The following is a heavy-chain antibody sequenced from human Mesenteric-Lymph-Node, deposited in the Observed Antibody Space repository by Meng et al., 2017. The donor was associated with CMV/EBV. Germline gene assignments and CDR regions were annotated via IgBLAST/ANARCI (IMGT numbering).Heavy chain of an antibody. Sequence: GESLKISCAASGFIFDDYDMSWVRPAPGKGLEWVSYSSSSGSTIYYAESVKGRFTIYRDNAKNSLYLQMNSLRAEDTAVYYCATQPYCGDECYFDYWGQGTLVTVSS. J-gene: IGHJ4*02. CDR1: GFIFDDYD. CDR3: ATQPYCGDECYFDY. V-gene: IGHV3-11*04. D-gene: IGHD2-21*01. CDR2: SSSSGSTI.